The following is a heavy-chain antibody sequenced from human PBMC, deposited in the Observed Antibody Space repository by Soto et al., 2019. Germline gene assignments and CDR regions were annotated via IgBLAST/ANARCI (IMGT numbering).Heavy chain of an antibody. CDR3: ARLLPVAAHGEIDY. D-gene: IGHD6-19*01. CDR2: IYYSGST. Sequence: SETLSLTCTVSGGSISSSSYYWGWIRQPPGKGLEWIGSIYYSGSTYYNPSLKSRVTISVDTSKNQLSLKLSSVTAADTAVYYCARLLPVAAHGEIDYWGQGTLVTVSS. CDR1: GGSISSSSYY. V-gene: IGHV4-39*01. J-gene: IGHJ4*02.